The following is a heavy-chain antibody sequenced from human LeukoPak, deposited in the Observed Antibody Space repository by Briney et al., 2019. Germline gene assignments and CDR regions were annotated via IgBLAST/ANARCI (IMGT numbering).Heavy chain of an antibody. D-gene: IGHD3-10*01. Sequence: SETLSLTCTVSGGSISSYYWSWIRQPPGKGLEWIGYIYYSGSTNYNPSLKSRVTISVDTSKNQFSPKLSSVTAADTAVYYCARGSSTSNYYGSGSYYIDYWGQGTLVTVSS. CDR1: GGSISSYY. CDR3: ARGSSTSNYYGSGSYYIDY. CDR2: IYYSGST. V-gene: IGHV4-59*01. J-gene: IGHJ4*02.